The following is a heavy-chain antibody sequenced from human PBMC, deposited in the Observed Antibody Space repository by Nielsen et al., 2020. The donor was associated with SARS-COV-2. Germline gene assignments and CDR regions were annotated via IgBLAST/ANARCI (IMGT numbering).Heavy chain of an antibody. J-gene: IGHJ4*02. D-gene: IGHD6-13*01. V-gene: IGHV4-39*01. CDR2: IYYSGST. CDR1: GCSISSSNYF. CDR3: ARSSSWDKYFDY. Sequence: SETLSLTCIVSGCSISSSNYFWGWIRQPSGKGLEWITTIYYSGSTYYNPSLKSRVTISVDTSKNQFSLKLISVTAADTAVYYCARSSSWDKYFDYWGQGALVTVSS.